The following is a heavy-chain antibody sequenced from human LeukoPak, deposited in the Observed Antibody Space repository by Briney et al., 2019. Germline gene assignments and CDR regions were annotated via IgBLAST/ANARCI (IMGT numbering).Heavy chain of an antibody. V-gene: IGHV1-69*13. Sequence: GASVKVSCKASGGTFSSFAISWVRQAPGQWLEWMGGIIPIFGTANYAQKFQGRVTITADESTSTAYMELSSLRSEGTAVYYCAREGPYSSGWPYFDYWGQGTLVTVSS. J-gene: IGHJ4*02. CDR3: AREGPYSSGWPYFDY. CDR1: GGTFSSFA. CDR2: IIPIFGTA. D-gene: IGHD6-19*01.